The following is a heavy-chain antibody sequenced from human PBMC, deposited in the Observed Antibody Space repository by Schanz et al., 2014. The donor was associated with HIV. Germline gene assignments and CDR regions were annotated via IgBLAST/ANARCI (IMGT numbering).Heavy chain of an antibody. J-gene: IGHJ6*02. V-gene: IGHV1-2*02. Sequence: QVQLVQSGAEVKKPGSSVKVSCKASGGTFTSYYVHWVRQASGLGLEWMGWMNPSTGNSGYAQMFQVRVTMTRDTSISTAYMELSRLRSDDTAVYYCAREGTAARQFYYYGMDVWGQGTTVTVSS. D-gene: IGHD6-6*01. CDR3: AREGTAARQFYYYGMDV. CDR1: GGTFTSYY. CDR2: MNPSTGNS.